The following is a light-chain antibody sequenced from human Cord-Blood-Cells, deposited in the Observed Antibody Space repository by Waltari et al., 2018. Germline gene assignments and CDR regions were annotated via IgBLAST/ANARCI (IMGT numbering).Light chain of an antibody. J-gene: IGKJ4*01. CDR2: DAY. CDR3: QQRSNWLT. Sequence: IVLTQSPATLSLSPGDRATLSCRASQSVSSYLAWYQQKPGQAPRLLIYDAYNRATGIPARFSGSGSGTDFTLTISSLEPEDFAVYYCQQRSNWLTFGGGTKVEIK. CDR1: QSVSSY. V-gene: IGKV3-11*01.